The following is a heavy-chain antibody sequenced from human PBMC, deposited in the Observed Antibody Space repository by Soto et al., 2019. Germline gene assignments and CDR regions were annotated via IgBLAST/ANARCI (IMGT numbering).Heavy chain of an antibody. J-gene: IGHJ4*02. CDR2: IFSSGST. CDR3: ARERGVGGSTGDYDQ. D-gene: IGHD5-12*01. Sequence: PSETLSLTCIVSGGYISSYYWSWIRQPAGKGLEWIGRIFSSGSTHYNPSLKSRVTMSVDTSKNQISLRLTSVTAADTAVYYCARERGVGGSTGDYDQWGQGTLVTVSS. CDR1: GGYISSYY. V-gene: IGHV4-4*07.